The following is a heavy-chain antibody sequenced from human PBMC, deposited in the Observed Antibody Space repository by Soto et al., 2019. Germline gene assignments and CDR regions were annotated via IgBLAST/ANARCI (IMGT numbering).Heavy chain of an antibody. Sequence: QVQLVESGGGVVQPGRSLRLSCAASGFTFSSYGMHWVRQAPGKGLEWVAVIWYDGSNKYYADSVKGRFTISRDNSKNTLYLKMNRLRAEDTAVYYCARDASIKDFWSGYGFDYWGQGTLVTVSS. CDR2: IWYDGSNK. CDR3: ARDASIKDFWSGYGFDY. V-gene: IGHV3-33*01. J-gene: IGHJ4*02. D-gene: IGHD3-3*01. CDR1: GFTFSSYG.